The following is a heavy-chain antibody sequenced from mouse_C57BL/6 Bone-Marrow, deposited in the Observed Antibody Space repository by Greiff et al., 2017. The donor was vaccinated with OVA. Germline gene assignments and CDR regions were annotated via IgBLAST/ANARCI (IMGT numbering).Heavy chain of an antibody. CDR3: ATHSLLRNYFDY. V-gene: IGHV5-6*01. J-gene: IGHJ2*01. D-gene: IGHD1-2*01. CDR2: ISSGGSYT. CDR1: GFTFSSYG. Sequence: EVQGVESGGDLVKPGGSLKLSCAASGFTFSSYGMSWVRQTPDKRLEWVATISSGGSYTYYPDSVKGRFTISRDNAKNTLYLQMSSLKSEDTAMYYCATHSLLRNYFDYWGQGTTLTVSS.